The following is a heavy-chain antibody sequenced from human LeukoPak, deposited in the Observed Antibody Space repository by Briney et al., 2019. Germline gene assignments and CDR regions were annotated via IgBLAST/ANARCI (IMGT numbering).Heavy chain of an antibody. CDR1: GGSISSGDYY. Sequence: PSQTLSLTCTVSGGSISSGDYYWSWIRQPPGKGLEWIGYIYYSGSTYYNPSLKSRVTISVDTSKNQFSLKLSSVAAADTAVYYCARSPPRIGDLDVWGQGTTVTVSS. D-gene: IGHD2-21*01. CDR2: IYYSGST. J-gene: IGHJ6*02. CDR3: ARSPPRIGDLDV. V-gene: IGHV4-30-4*01.